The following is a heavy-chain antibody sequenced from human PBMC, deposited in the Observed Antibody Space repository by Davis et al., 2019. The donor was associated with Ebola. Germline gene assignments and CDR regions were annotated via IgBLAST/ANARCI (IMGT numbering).Heavy chain of an antibody. CDR1: GLSFHKYW. CDR3: AREDYYYYGMDV. J-gene: IGHJ6*04. CDR2: INGGGSAT. Sequence: GESLKISCAASGLSFHKYWMHWVRQAPGKGLVWVSRINGGGSATTYADSVEGRFIVSRDNAKNTLYLQMDSLRAEDTAVYYCAREDYYYYGMDVWGKGTTVTVSS. V-gene: IGHV3-74*01.